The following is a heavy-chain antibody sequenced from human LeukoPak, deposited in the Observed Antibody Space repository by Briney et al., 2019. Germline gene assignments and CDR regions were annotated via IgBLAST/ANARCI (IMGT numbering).Heavy chain of an antibody. D-gene: IGHD5-12*01. Sequence: SETLSLTCTVSGGSISSYYWSWIRQPPGKGLEWIGYIYYTGSTNYNPSLKSRVTISLDTSKNQFSLKLSSVTAADTAVYYCARRRGGSDHEAFDIWGQGTMVTVSS. CDR1: GGSISSYY. V-gene: IGHV4-59*01. J-gene: IGHJ3*02. CDR2: IYYTGST. CDR3: ARRRGGSDHEAFDI.